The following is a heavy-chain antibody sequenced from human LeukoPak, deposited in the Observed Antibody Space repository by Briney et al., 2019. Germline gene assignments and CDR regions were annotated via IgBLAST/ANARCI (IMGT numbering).Heavy chain of an antibody. J-gene: IGHJ4*02. V-gene: IGHV3-23*01. CDR2: ISGGGYST. CDR1: GFTFTNYA. CDR3: AKTSSWYLFDY. Sequence: GGSLRLSCATSGFTFTNYAMSWVRQAPGKGLEWVSSISGGGYSTYYADSVKGRFTISRDNSKSTLYLQMNGLRAVDTAVYYCAKTSSWYLFDYWGQGTLVTVSS. D-gene: IGHD6-13*01.